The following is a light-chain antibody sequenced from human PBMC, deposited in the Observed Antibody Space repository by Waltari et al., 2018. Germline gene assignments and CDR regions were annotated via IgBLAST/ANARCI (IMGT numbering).Light chain of an antibody. Sequence: DIQLTQSPSSLPASVGDRVTITCRASQTVNTYLNWYQQKPGKAPDLLIFGAFNLQSGVPSRFSGHGSQTDFTLTVSDLQPEDFATYYCQQTYSAPGSFGQGTRLEI. CDR1: QTVNTY. CDR2: GAF. V-gene: IGKV1-39*01. J-gene: IGKJ2*04. CDR3: QQTYSAPGS.